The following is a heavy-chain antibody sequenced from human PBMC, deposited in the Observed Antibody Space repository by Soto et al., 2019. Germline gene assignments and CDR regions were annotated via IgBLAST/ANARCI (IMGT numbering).Heavy chain of an antibody. CDR1: GFTFSDYG. D-gene: IGHD3-16*01. V-gene: IGHV3-33*01. CDR3: ARVMSQIYRPRRAYYGMDV. J-gene: IGHJ6*02. Sequence: QVQLVESGGGVVQPGRSLRLSCAASGFTFSDYGMYWVRQAPGKGLEWVTFISYDGTNIYYAESARGRFTSSRDNSKNTLILQRNSLRAEDTAVFYSARVMSQIYRPRRAYYGMDVWGQGPTVTVS. CDR2: ISYDGTNI.